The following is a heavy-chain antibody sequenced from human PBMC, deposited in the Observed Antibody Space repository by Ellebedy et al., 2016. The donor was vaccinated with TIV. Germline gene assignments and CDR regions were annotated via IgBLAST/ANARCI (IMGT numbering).Heavy chain of an antibody. CDR2: IYTGGGT. J-gene: IGHJ4*02. V-gene: IGHV3-66*01. CDR1: GITFSSYA. CDR3: ARDGRFGPTSRIDY. D-gene: IGHD3-10*01. Sequence: PGGSLRLSCAAYGITFSSYAMSRVRKAPGKGLEWVAVIYTGGGTYYTDSVKGRFSISRDNSKNTLYLQMNSLRAEDTAVYYCARDGRFGPTSRIDYWGQGTLVTVSS.